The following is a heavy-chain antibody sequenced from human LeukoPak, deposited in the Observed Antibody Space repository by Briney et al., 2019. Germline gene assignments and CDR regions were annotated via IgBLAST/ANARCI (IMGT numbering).Heavy chain of an antibody. CDR3: ATRSPFPDYTAMVTHKSYYFDY. CDR1: GYTLTELS. CDR2: FDPEDGET. J-gene: IGHJ4*02. V-gene: IGHV1-24*01. Sequence: ASVKVSCKVSGYTLTELSMHWVRQAPGKGLEWMGGFDPEDGETIYAQKFQGRVTMTEDTSTDTAYMELSSLRSEDTAVYYCATRSPFPDYTAMVTHKSYYFDYWGQGTLVTVSS. D-gene: IGHD5-18*01.